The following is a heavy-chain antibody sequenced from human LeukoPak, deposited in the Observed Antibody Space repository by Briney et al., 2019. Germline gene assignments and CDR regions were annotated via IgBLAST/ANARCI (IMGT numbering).Heavy chain of an antibody. D-gene: IGHD2/OR15-2a*01. CDR3: ARNIYFDY. J-gene: IGHJ4*02. Sequence: PGGSLRLSCAASGFTFSSYSMNWVRQAPGKGLEWVANIKQDGSEKYYVDSVKGRFTISRDNAKNSLYLQMNSLRAEDTAVYYCARNIYFDYWGQGTLVTVSS. V-gene: IGHV3-7*03. CDR2: IKQDGSEK. CDR1: GFTFSSYS.